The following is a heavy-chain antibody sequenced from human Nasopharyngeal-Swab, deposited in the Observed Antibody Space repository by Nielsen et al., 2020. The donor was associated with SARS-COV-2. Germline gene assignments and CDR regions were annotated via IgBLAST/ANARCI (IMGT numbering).Heavy chain of an antibody. D-gene: IGHD3-10*01. J-gene: IGHJ4*02. CDR3: ARDLHEYGSGLYYFDY. V-gene: IGHV4-30-4*01. CDR2: IYYSGST. Sequence: WIRQPPGKGLEWIGYIYYSGSTYYNPSLKSRVTISVDTSKNQFSLKLGSVTAADTAVYYCARDLHEYGSGLYYFDYWGQGTLVTVSS.